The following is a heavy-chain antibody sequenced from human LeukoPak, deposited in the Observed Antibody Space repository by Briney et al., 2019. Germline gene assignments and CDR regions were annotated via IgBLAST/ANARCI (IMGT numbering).Heavy chain of an antibody. CDR1: GFTFSSFA. D-gene: IGHD2-8*01. Sequence: GGSLRLSCAASGFTFSSFAMTWVRQAPGKGLEWVSTISGSGGSTYYADSVQGWFTISRDNSKNTLYLQMNSLRAEDTAVYYCAKDSRAYCTNGVCSSFDYWGQGTLVTVSS. CDR3: AKDSRAYCTNGVCSSFDY. V-gene: IGHV3-23*01. J-gene: IGHJ4*02. CDR2: ISGSGGST.